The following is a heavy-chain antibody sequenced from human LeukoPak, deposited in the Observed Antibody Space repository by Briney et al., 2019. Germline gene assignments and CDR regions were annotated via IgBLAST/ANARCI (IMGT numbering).Heavy chain of an antibody. V-gene: IGHV3-74*01. J-gene: IGHJ4*02. D-gene: IGHD3-22*01. CDR3: ASSPVITRD. CDR1: GFTLSEYW. Sequence: GGSLRLFSAASGFTLSEYWMHWVRQAPGKGLEWVSRINSDGSRITYADSVKGRFTISRDNAKNTLYLQMNSLRVEDTAVYYCASSPVITRDWGQGTLVTVSS. CDR2: INSDGSRI.